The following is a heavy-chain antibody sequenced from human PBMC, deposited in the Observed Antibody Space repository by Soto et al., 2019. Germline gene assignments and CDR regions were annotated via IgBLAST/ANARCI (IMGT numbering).Heavy chain of an antibody. J-gene: IGHJ4*02. V-gene: IGHV3-30-3*01. CDR2: ISYDGSNK. Sequence: QVQLVESGGGVVQPGRSLRLSCAASGFTFSSYAMHWVRQAPGKGLEWVAVISYDGSNKYYADSVKGRFTISRDNSKNTLYLQMISLRAEDTAVYYCARVGLELRGYFDYWGQGTLVTVSS. CDR3: ARVGLELRGYFDY. CDR1: GFTFSSYA. D-gene: IGHD1-7*01.